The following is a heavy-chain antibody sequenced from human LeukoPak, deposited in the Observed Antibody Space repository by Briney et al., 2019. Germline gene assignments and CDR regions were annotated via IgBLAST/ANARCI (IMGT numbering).Heavy chain of an antibody. J-gene: IGHJ4*02. CDR2: MNPNSGNT. CDR3: ATELQGYCTNGVCPHPFDY. CDR1: GYTFTSYD. D-gene: IGHD2-8*01. V-gene: IGHV1-8*01. Sequence: ASVKVSCKASGYTFTSYDINWVRQATGQGLEWMGWMNPNSGNTGYAQKFQGRVTMTRNTSISTAYMELSSLRSEDTAVYYCATELQGYCTNGVCPHPFDYWGPGTLVTVSS.